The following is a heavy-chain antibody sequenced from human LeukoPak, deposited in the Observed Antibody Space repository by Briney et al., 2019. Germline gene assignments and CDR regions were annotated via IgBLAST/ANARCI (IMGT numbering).Heavy chain of an antibody. CDR2: ISSSSRFI. CDR3: AELGITMIGGV. V-gene: IGHV3-21*01. D-gene: IGHD3-10*02. Sequence: GGSLRLSCAASGFTVSHYYMTWVRQAPGKGLEWVSSISSSSRFIYYGDSVKGRSTISRDNAKNSLYLQMTSLRAADTAVYYCAELGITMIGGVWGKGTTVTISS. J-gene: IGHJ6*04. CDR1: GFTVSHYY.